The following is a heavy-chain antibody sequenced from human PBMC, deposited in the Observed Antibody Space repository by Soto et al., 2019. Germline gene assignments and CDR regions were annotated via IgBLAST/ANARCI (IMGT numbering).Heavy chain of an antibody. J-gene: IGHJ4*02. CDR3: ARVNGVPAATDY. CDR1: GYTFTSYA. Sequence: ASVKVSCKASGYTFTSYAMHWVRQPPGQRLEWMGWINAGNGNTKYSQKFQGRVTITRDTSASTAYMELSSLRSEDTAVYYCARVNGVPAATDYWGQGTLVTVSS. CDR2: INAGNGNT. V-gene: IGHV1-3*01. D-gene: IGHD2-2*01.